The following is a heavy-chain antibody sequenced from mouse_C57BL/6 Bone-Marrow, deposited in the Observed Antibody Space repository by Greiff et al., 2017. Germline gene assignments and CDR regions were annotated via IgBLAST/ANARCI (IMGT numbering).Heavy chain of an antibody. D-gene: IGHD2-1*01. Sequence: QVQLQQSGAELAKPGASVKLSCQASCSTFTSYWMHWVKQRPGQGLEWIGYINPSSGYTKYNQKFTGKATLTADKSSSTAYMQLSSLTYEDSAVYYCASPNYVFDYWGQGTTLTVSS. CDR2: INPSSGYT. V-gene: IGHV1-7*01. CDR3: ASPNYVFDY. CDR1: CSTFTSYW. J-gene: IGHJ2*01.